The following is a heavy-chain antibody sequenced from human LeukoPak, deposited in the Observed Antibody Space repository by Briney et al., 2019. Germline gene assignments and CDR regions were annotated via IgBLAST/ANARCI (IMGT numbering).Heavy chain of an antibody. J-gene: IGHJ3*02. CDR1: GFTFGSYS. Sequence: GGSLRLSCAAYGFTFGSYSMNWVRQAPGKWLEWVSYISSISSTIYYTDSVKGRFTISRDNAKNAVYLQMNSLRAEDTAVYYCARELRLQKAFDIWGQGTIVTVSS. CDR3: ARELRLQKAFDI. V-gene: IGHV3-48*04. CDR2: ISSISSTI. D-gene: IGHD4-11*01.